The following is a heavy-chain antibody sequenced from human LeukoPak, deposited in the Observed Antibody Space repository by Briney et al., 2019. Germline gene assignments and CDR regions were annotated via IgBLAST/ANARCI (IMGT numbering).Heavy chain of an antibody. CDR3: AREGYDSSGYYPSLGY. CDR2: IYSGGST. J-gene: IGHJ4*02. Sequence: GGSPRLSCAASGFTVSSNYMSWVRQAPGKGLEWVSVIYSGGSTYYADSVKGRFTISRDNSKNTLYLQMNSLRAEDTAVYYCAREGYDSSGYYPSLGYWGQGTLVTVSS. D-gene: IGHD3-22*01. CDR1: GFTVSSNY. V-gene: IGHV3-66*01.